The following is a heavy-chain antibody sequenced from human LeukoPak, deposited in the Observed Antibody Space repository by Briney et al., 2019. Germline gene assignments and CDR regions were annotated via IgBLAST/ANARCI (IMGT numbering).Heavy chain of an antibody. J-gene: IGHJ4*02. CDR2: FALEDGEK. CDR3: ATAFAGNLVDY. Sequence: GASVKVSCKVSGYTLSDLSMHWVRQAPGSGLGWMGSFALEDGEKIYAQKFQGRVTMTEDTSTDTAYMELSSLRSEDTAVYYCATAFAGNLVDYWGQGTLVTVSS. D-gene: IGHD1-14*01. CDR1: GYTLSDLS. V-gene: IGHV1-24*01.